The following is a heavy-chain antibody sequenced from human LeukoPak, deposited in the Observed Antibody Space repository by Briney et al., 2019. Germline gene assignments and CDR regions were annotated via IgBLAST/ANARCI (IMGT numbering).Heavy chain of an antibody. CDR3: TSRDNYDSSYYMDV. J-gene: IGHJ6*03. CDR2: ISGSGGST. Sequence: PGGSLRLSCAASGFTFSSYAMSWVRQAPGKGLEWVSAISGSGGSTYYADSVKGRFTISRDDSKNTAYLQMNSLNTEDTAIYYCTSRDNYDSSYYMDVWGKGTTVTVSS. V-gene: IGHV3-23*01. D-gene: IGHD3-22*01. CDR1: GFTFSSYA.